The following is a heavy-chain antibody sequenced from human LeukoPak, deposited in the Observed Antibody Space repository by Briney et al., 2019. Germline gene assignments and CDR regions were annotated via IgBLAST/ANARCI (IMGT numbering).Heavy chain of an antibody. D-gene: IGHD6-19*01. CDR1: GGSISSSSYY. V-gene: IGHV4-61*05. CDR3: ARGGKNTSGPDGWFDP. J-gene: IGHJ5*02. CDR2: LYYSGST. Sequence: PSETLSLTCTVSGGSISSSSYYWGWIRQPPGKGLEWIGYLYYSGSTNYNPSLKSRVTISVDMSKNQFSLKLRSVTAADTAVYYCARGGKNTSGPDGWFDPWGQGTLVTVSS.